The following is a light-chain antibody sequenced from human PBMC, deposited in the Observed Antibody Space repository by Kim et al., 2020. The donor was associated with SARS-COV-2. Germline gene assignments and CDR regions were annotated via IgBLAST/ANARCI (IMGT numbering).Light chain of an antibody. CDR3: QTWDENLWI. CDR2: VDHSGEY. CDR1: RAHSDYI. J-gene: IGLJ2*01. Sequence: QPVLTQSSSASASLGSSVKLTCTLSRAHSDYIIAWHQQQPGKAPRFLMNVDHSGEYNQGGGVPDRFSGSSSGPDRYLTISNLQSEDEADYYCQTWDENLWIFGGGTKLTVL. V-gene: IGLV4-60*03.